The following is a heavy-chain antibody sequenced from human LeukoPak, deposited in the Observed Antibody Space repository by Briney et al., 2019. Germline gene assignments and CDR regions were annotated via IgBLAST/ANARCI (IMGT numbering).Heavy chain of an antibody. CDR1: GFTFDDYA. D-gene: IGHD6-19*01. Sequence: GRSLRLSCAASGFTFDDYAMHWVRQAPGKGLEWVSGISWNSGSIGYADSVKGRFTISRDNAKNSLYLQMNSLRAEDTALYYCAKGLGIAVAGTDFDYWGQGTLVTVSS. CDR3: AKGLGIAVAGTDFDY. J-gene: IGHJ4*02. CDR2: ISWNSGSI. V-gene: IGHV3-9*01.